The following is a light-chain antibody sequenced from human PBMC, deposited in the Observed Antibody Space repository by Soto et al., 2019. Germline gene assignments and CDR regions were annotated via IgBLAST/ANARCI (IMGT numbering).Light chain of an antibody. Sequence: EIVLTQSPATLSLSPGERATLSCRASQSVDNYLDWYQQKPGQAPRLLIYESSNRATGIPARFSGSGSGTDFSLTISSLEPEDFAVYYCQQRSTWPQKFGQGTKVDIK. CDR1: QSVDNY. J-gene: IGKJ1*01. V-gene: IGKV3-11*01. CDR3: QQRSTWPQK. CDR2: ESS.